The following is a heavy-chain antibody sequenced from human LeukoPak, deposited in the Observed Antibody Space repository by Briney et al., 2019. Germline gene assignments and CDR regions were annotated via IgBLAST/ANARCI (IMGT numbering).Heavy chain of an antibody. V-gene: IGHV3-23*01. Sequence: GGSLRLSCAASGFTFSSYAMSWVRQAPGKGLEWVSAISGSGGSTYYADSVKGRFTISRDNSKNTLYLQMNSLRAEDTAVYYCAKLVAVAGTWHSFDYWGQGTLVTVSS. J-gene: IGHJ4*02. CDR2: ISGSGGST. D-gene: IGHD6-19*01. CDR1: GFTFSSYA. CDR3: AKLVAVAGTWHSFDY.